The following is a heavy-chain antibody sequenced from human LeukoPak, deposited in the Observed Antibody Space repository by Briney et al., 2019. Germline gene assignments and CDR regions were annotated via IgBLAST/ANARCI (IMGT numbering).Heavy chain of an antibody. CDR3: AKEWDYDFWSGYRLMDV. J-gene: IGHJ6*03. V-gene: IGHV3-23*01. CDR2: ISGSGGST. CDR1: GFTFSSYA. D-gene: IGHD3-3*01. Sequence: GGSLRLSCTASGFTFSSYAMSWVRQAPGKGLEWVSAISGSGGSTYYADSVKGRFTISRDNSKNTLYLQMNSPRAEDTAVYYCAKEWDYDFWSGYRLMDVWGKGTTVTVSS.